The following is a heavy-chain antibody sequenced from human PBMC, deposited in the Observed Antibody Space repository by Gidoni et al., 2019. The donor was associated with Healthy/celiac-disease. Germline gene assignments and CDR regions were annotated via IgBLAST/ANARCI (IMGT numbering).Heavy chain of an antibody. Sequence: QVQLQASGPGLVKPSETLSLTCTVSGGSISSYYWSWIRQPPGKGLEWIGYIYYSGSTNYNPSLKSRVTISVDTSKNQFSLKLSSVTAADTAVYYCARGQSYYYDSSGYAYYYGMDVWGQGTTVTVSS. CDR1: GGSISSYY. V-gene: IGHV4-59*01. J-gene: IGHJ6*02. D-gene: IGHD3-22*01. CDR2: IYYSGST. CDR3: ARGQSYYYDSSGYAYYYGMDV.